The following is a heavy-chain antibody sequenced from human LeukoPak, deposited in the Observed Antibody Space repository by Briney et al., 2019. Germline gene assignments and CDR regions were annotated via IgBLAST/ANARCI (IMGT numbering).Heavy chain of an antibody. Sequence: HPGGSLRLSCAASGFTFSSYGMHWVRQAPGKGLEWVAVIWYDGSNKYYADSVEGRFTISRDNSKNTLYLQMNSLRAEDTAVYYCAREAITMVRGVIITTYGMDVWGQGTTVTVSS. CDR3: AREAITMVRGVIITTYGMDV. J-gene: IGHJ6*02. D-gene: IGHD3-10*01. CDR2: IWYDGSNK. CDR1: GFTFSSYG. V-gene: IGHV3-33*01.